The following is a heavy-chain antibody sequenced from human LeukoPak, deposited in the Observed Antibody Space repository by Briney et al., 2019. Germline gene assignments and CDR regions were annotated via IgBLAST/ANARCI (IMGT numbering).Heavy chain of an antibody. CDR2: IYTSGST. J-gene: IGHJ4*02. D-gene: IGHD2-15*01. CDR3: ARDLCSGGSCYLRY. Sequence: SETLSLTCTVSGGSISSYYWSWIRQPAGKGLEWIGRIYTSGSTNYNPSLKSRVTMSVDTSKNQFSLKLSSVTAADTAVYYCARDLCSGGSCYLRYRGQGTLVTVSS. CDR1: GGSISSYY. V-gene: IGHV4-4*07.